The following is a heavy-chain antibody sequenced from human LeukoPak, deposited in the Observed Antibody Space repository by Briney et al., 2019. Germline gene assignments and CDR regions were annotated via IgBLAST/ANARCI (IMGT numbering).Heavy chain of an antibody. CDR2: IYYSGST. CDR1: GGSISSGDYY. CDR3: ARHDYVLWWFDP. D-gene: IGHD4-17*01. J-gene: IGHJ5*02. Sequence: PSETLSLTCTVSGGSISSGDYYWGWIRQPPGKGLEWIGSIYYSGSTYYNPSLKSRVTISVDTSKNQFSLKLSSVTAADTAVYYCARHDYVLWWFDPWGQGTLVTVSS. V-gene: IGHV4-39*01.